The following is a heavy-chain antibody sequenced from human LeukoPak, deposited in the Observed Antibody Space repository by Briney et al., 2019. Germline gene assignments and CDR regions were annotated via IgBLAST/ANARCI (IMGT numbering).Heavy chain of an antibody. D-gene: IGHD3-16*02. V-gene: IGHV7-4-1*02. J-gene: IGHJ4*02. Sequence: ASVKVSCNASGGTFSSYAISWVRQAPGQGLEWMGWINPNTGNPAYAQGFTGRFVFSLGTSVNTAYLQISSLEAEDTAVYYCARAIFYLGELSLPSYWGQGTLVTVSS. CDR1: GGTFSSYA. CDR2: INPNTGNP. CDR3: ARAIFYLGELSLPSY.